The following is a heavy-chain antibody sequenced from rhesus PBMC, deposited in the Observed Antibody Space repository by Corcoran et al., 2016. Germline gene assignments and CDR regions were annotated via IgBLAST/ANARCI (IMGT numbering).Heavy chain of an antibody. V-gene: IGHV4-80*01. CDR1: GVSTSSNW. Sequence: QVQLQESGPGLVKPSETLSLTCRVSGVSTSSNWWSWNRQPQGKGLEWIGETNVISGLTTYHPSLMSSVPISRGASIHQFSLKVGSVTAAETAVYYCARGRPGVITDYWGRGVLVTASS. CDR2: TNVISGLT. J-gene: IGHJ4*01. CDR3: ARGRPGVITDY. D-gene: IGHD3-22*01.